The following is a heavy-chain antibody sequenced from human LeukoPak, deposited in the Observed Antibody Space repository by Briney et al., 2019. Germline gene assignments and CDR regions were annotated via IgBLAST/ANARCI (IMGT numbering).Heavy chain of an antibody. J-gene: IGHJ4*02. CDR2: IYYSGST. Sequence: SETLSLTCTVSGGSISSSSYYWGWIRQPPGKGLEWIGSIYYSGSTYNNPSLKSRVTISVDMSKNQFSLKLSSATAADAAVYYCARDQGRTYYYDSSGYSFDYWGQGTLVTVSS. V-gene: IGHV4-39*07. CDR3: ARDQGRTYYYDSSGYSFDY. D-gene: IGHD3-22*01. CDR1: GGSISSSSYY.